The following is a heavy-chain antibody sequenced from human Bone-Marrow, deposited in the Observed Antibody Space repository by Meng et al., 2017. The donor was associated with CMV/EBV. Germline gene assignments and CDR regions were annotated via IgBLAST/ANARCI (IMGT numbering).Heavy chain of an antibody. CDR3: ARGTYYYDSSGLNWFDP. V-gene: IGHV3-20*04. CDR1: GFTFDDYA. D-gene: IGHD3-22*01. CDR2: INWNGGST. Sequence: GESLKISCAASGFTFDDYAMHWVRQAPGKGLEWVSGINWNGGSTGYADSVKGRFTISRDNAKNSLYLQMNSLRAEDTALYYCARGTYYYDSSGLNWFDPWGQGTLVTVSS. J-gene: IGHJ5*02.